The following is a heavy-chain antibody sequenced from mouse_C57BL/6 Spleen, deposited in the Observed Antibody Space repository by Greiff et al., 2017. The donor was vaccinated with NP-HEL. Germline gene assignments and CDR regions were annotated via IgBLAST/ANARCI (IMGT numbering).Heavy chain of an antibody. CDR2: IDPENGDT. V-gene: IGHV14-4*01. CDR3: TTKPFAY. Sequence: EVQLQQSGAELVRPGASVKLSCTASGFNIKDDYMHWVKQRPEQGLEWIGWIDPENGDTDYASKFQGKATITADTSSNTAYLQLSSLTSEDTAVYYCTTKPFAYWGQGTLVTVSA. CDR1: GFNIKDDY. J-gene: IGHJ3*01.